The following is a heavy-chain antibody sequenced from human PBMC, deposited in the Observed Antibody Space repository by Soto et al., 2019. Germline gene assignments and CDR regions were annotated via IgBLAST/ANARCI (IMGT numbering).Heavy chain of an antibody. CDR2: ISYDGSNK. V-gene: IGHV3-30-3*01. CDR1: GFTFSSYA. D-gene: IGHD7-27*01. Sequence: QVQLVESGGGVVQPGRSLRLSCAACGFTFSSYAMHWVRQAPGKGLEWVAVISYDGSNKYYADSVKGRFTISRDNSKNTLYLQMNSLRAEDTAVYYCAMGTFDIWGQGTMVTVSS. CDR3: AMGTFDI. J-gene: IGHJ3*02.